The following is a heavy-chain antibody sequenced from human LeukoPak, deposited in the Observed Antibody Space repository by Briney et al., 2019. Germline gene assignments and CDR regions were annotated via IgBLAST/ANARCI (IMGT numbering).Heavy chain of an antibody. CDR3: ARGLYYYDSSGYSY. D-gene: IGHD3-22*01. V-gene: IGHV1-2*02. CDR1: GYTFTGYY. Sequence: ASVKVSCKASGYTFTGYYMHWVRQAPGQGLEWMGWINPNSGSTNYAQKFQGRVTMTRDTSISTAYMELSRLRSDDTAVYYCARGLYYYDSSGYSYWGQGTLVTVSS. J-gene: IGHJ4*02. CDR2: INPNSGST.